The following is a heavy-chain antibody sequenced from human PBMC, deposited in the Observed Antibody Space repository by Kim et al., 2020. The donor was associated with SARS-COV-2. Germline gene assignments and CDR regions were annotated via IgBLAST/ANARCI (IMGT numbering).Heavy chain of an antibody. V-gene: IGHV3-30*18. J-gene: IGHJ6*02. Sequence: GGSLRLSCAASGFTFSSYGMHWVRQAPGKGLEWVAVISYDGSNKYYADSVKGRFTISRDNSKNTLYLQMNSLRAEDTAVYYCAKETTTGLYYYYYYGMDVWGQGTTVTVSS. CDR1: GFTFSSYG. CDR2: ISYDGSNK. CDR3: AKETTTGLYYYYYYGMDV. D-gene: IGHD1-1*01.